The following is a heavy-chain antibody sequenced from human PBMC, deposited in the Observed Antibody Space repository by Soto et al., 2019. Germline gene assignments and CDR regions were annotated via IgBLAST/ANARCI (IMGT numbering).Heavy chain of an antibody. CDR1: GFTFSSYV. CDR2: ISGSGGST. V-gene: IGHV3-23*01. D-gene: IGHD3-16*02. CDR3: AKDNLEGYDYAWGNYRLCFDY. Sequence: GGSLRLSCAASGFTFSSYVMSWVRQAPGKGLEWVSAISGSGGSTYYADSVKGRFTISRDNSKNTLYLQMNSLRAEDTAVYYCAKDNLEGYDYAWGNYRLCFDYWGQGTLVTVSS. J-gene: IGHJ4*02.